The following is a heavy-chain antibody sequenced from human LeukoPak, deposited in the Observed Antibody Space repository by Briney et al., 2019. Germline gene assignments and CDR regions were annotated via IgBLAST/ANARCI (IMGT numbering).Heavy chain of an antibody. CDR2: ISGDASNT. J-gene: IGHJ4*02. CDR1: GFTFSTFA. V-gene: IGHV3-23*01. Sequence: GGSLRLSCATSGFTFSTFAMTWVRQAPGKGLEWVSAISGDASNTFYADSVKGRFTISRDNSRNTLYLQMNSLRADDTAVYYCAKDRGYWGQGTLVTVSS. CDR3: AKDRGY.